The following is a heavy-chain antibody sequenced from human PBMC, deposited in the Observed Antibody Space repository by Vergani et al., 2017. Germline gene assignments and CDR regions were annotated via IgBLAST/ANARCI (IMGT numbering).Heavy chain of an antibody. D-gene: IGHD3-10*01. CDR3: AREGGTMVRGVIGWFDP. CDR2: IYYSGST. Sequence: QVQLQESGPGLVKPSETLSLTCTVSGGSISSYYWSWIRQPPGKGLEWIGYIYYSGSTNYNPSLKSRVTISVDTSKNQFSLKLSSVTAADTAVYYCAREGGTMVRGVIGWFDPWGLGTLVTVSS. V-gene: IGHV4-59*01. J-gene: IGHJ5*02. CDR1: GGSISSYY.